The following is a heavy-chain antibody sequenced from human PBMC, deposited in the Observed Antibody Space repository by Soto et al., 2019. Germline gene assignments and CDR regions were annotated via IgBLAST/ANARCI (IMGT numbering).Heavy chain of an antibody. J-gene: IGHJ5*02. CDR3: ARAVNWNEFDP. Sequence: GSLRLSCAASGFTFRDYYMSWIRQAPGKGLEWVSYIHSSGATIYYADSVEGRFTISRDNAKNSLYLQMNSLRAEDTAVYYCARAVNWNEFDPWGQGTLVTVPQ. CDR1: GFTFRDYY. CDR2: IHSSGATI. V-gene: IGHV3-11*01. D-gene: IGHD1-1*01.